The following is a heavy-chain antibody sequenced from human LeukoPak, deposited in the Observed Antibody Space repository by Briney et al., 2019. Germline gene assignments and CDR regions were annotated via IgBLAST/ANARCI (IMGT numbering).Heavy chain of an antibody. J-gene: IGHJ4*02. D-gene: IGHD3-10*01. CDR3: ARSITMVRGVREGGGFDY. CDR1: GGTFSSYA. CDR2: IIPIFGTA. Sequence: SVKVSCKASGGTFSSYAISWVRQAPGQGLEWMGGIIPIFGTANYAQKFQGRVTITADESTSTAYMELSSLRSEDTAVYYCARSITMVRGVREGGGFDYWGQGTLVTVSS. V-gene: IGHV1-69*13.